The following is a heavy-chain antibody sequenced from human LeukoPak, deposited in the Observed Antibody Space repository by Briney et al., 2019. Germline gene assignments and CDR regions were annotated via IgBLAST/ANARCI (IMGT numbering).Heavy chain of an antibody. Sequence: SVQVPCKASGGTFSSYAISWVGQAPGQGIDWMGRIIPILGIANYAQKFQGRVTITADKSTSPAYMELTSLRSEDTAVYYCATHRCSWPIYYYYGMDVWGQGTTVTVSS. CDR2: IIPILGIA. V-gene: IGHV1-69*04. J-gene: IGHJ6*02. CDR1: GGTFSSYA. D-gene: IGHD6-13*01. CDR3: ATHRCSWPIYYYYGMDV.